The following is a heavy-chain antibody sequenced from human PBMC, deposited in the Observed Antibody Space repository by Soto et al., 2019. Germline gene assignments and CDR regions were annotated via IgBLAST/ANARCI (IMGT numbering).Heavy chain of an antibody. Sequence: PGGSLRLSCGTSGFAFSSYSMVWVRQAPGKGLECVSSISSNSHYIHYAGSVKGRFTVSRDNAKNTLYLQMNSLRDEDTAIYYCAREGSYDLNGYYIQAFCFWGQGTPVTVSS. CDR2: ISSNSHYI. V-gene: IGHV3-21*01. J-gene: IGHJ4*02. CDR1: GFAFSSYS. CDR3: AREGSYDLNGYYIQAFCF. D-gene: IGHD3-22*01.